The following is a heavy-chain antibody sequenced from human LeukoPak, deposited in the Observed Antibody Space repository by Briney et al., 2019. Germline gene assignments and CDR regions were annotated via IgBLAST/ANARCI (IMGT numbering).Heavy chain of an antibody. CDR3: AREKISIGAAGPSYYYYYMDV. CDR2: IWYDGSNK. Sequence: PGRSLRLSCAASGFTFSSYGMHWVRQAPGKGLKWVAVIWYDGSNKYYADSVKGRFTISRDNSKNTLYLQMNSLRAEDTAVYYCAREKISIGAAGPSYYYYYMDVWGKGTTVTVSS. D-gene: IGHD6-13*01. CDR1: GFTFSSYG. J-gene: IGHJ6*03. V-gene: IGHV3-33*01.